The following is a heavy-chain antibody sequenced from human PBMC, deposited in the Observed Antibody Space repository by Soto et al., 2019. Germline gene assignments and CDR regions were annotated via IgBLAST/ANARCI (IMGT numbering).Heavy chain of an antibody. CDR3: ARRPTGSGSSYFEN. D-gene: IGHD3-10*01. V-gene: IGHV4-31*03. CDR1: GDSISSGEYY. Sequence: SETLSLTCSVSGDSISSGEYYWNWIRQHPVKGLEWIGFVHYSGSTFYNPSLESRVSISIDTSQNRFSLKVTSVTSADTAVYYCARRPTGSGSSYFENWGQGTLVTV. CDR2: VHYSGST. J-gene: IGHJ4*02.